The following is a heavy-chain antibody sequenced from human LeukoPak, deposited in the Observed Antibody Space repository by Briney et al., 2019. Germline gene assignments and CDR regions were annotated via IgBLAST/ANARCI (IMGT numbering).Heavy chain of an antibody. V-gene: IGHV4-34*01. Sequence: SETLSLTCAVYGGSFSGYYWSWIRQPPGKGLEWIGEINHSGSTNYNPSLKSRVTISADTSKNQFSLKLSSVTAADTAVYYCASGFWAPFQHWGQGTLVTVSS. CDR3: ASGFWAPFQH. CDR2: INHSGST. J-gene: IGHJ1*01. D-gene: IGHD3-16*01. CDR1: GGSFSGYY.